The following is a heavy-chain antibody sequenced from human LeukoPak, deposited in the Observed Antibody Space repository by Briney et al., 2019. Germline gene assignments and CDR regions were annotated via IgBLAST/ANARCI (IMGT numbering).Heavy chain of an antibody. Sequence: SETLSLTCTVSGGSISSGSYYWSWIRQPAGKGLEWIGRIYTSGSTNYNPSLKSRVTISVDTSKNQFSLKLTSVTAADTAVYYCARTLVGVTRPSDYWGQGTLVTVSS. CDR1: GGSISSGSYY. J-gene: IGHJ4*02. CDR3: ARTLVGVTRPSDY. CDR2: IYTSGST. D-gene: IGHD1-26*01. V-gene: IGHV4-61*02.